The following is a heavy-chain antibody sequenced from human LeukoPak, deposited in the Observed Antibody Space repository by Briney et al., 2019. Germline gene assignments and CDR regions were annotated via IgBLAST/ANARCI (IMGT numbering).Heavy chain of an antibody. CDR1: GFTFSSYS. J-gene: IGHJ3*02. D-gene: IGHD6-6*01. Sequence: PGGSLRLSCAASGFTFSSYSMNWVRQAPGKGLEWVSSISSSSSYIYYADSVKGRFTISRDNAKNSLYLQMNSLRAEDTAVYYCARDVHSSSSYRISSDAFDIWGQGTMVTVSS. V-gene: IGHV3-21*01. CDR3: ARDVHSSSSYRISSDAFDI. CDR2: ISSSSSYI.